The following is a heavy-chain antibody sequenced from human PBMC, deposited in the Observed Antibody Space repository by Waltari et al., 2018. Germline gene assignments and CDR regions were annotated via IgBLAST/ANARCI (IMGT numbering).Heavy chain of an antibody. J-gene: IGHJ4*02. CDR1: GFTFERHA. D-gene: IGHD2-2*01. CDR2: MSFDGSDT. Sequence: QVQLVESGGGVVQPGRSLRLSCEASGFTFERHAMHWVRQAPGKGLEWVALMSFDGSDTFYADAVKGRFTVSRENSKNTLYLQMNSLRREDTGIYYCARSTSQTGLSASAMDSWGQGTLVTVSS. CDR3: ARSTSQTGLSASAMDS. V-gene: IGHV3-30-3*01.